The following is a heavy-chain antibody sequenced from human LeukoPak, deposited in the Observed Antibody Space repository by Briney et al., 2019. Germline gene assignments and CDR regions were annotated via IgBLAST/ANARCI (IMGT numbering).Heavy chain of an antibody. D-gene: IGHD3-22*01. CDR3: ARDIPSFDLHYDSSGRRVRPSFDP. Sequence: RASVKVSCKASGYTFTSYGISWVRQAPGQGLEWMGWISAYNGNTNYAQKLQGRVTMTTDTSTSTAYMELRSLRSDDTAVYYCARDIPSFDLHYDSSGRRVRPSFDPWGQGTLVTVSS. J-gene: IGHJ5*02. V-gene: IGHV1-18*01. CDR1: GYTFTSYG. CDR2: ISAYNGNT.